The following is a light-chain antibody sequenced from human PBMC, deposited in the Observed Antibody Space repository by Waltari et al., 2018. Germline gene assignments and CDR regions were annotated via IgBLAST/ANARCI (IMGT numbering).Light chain of an antibody. J-gene: IGKJ4*01. V-gene: IGKV4-1*01. Sequence: DIVMTQSPESLAVSLGERATINCKTSESVLYSSNNKNHLAWYQQKPGQPPKLLIYWASTRESGFPERFSGSGSETDFTLTVTSLQAEDVAVYYCQQYYNTPLTFGGGTKVEIK. CDR3: QQYYNTPLT. CDR2: WAS. CDR1: ESVLYSSNNKNH.